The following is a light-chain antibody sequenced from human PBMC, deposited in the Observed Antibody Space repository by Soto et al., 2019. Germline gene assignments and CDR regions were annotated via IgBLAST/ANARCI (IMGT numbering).Light chain of an antibody. J-gene: IGKJ1*01. CDR2: GAS. CDR3: QQYGSSPRT. V-gene: IGKV3-20*01. CDR1: QSVSNNY. Sequence: EIVLTPSPGTLSLSPGERATLSCRASQSVSNNYLAWYQPKPGQAPRLLIYGASSRATGIPDRFSGSGSVTDFTLTISRLEPEDFAVYFCQQYGSSPRTFGQGTKGDIK.